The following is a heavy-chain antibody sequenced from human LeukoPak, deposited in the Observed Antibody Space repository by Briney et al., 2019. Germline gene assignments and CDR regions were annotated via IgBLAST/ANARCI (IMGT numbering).Heavy chain of an antibody. Sequence: GGSLRLSCAASGFTFSSSSMNWVRQAPGKGLEWVANIKLDGSEKYYVDSVKGRFTISRDNSKNSLYLQMNSLRAEDTAVYYCARDNVRLFDYWGRGTLVTVSS. V-gene: IGHV3-7*01. J-gene: IGHJ4*02. CDR1: GFTFSSSS. CDR2: IKLDGSEK. D-gene: IGHD6-6*01. CDR3: ARDNVRLFDY.